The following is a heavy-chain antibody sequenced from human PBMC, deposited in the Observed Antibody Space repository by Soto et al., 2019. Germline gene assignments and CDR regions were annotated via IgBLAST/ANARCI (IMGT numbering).Heavy chain of an antibody. V-gene: IGHV4-39*01. CDR3: ARCPGFGELNPFDY. CDR2: IYYSGST. CDR1: GGSISSSSYY. Sequence: PSETLSLTCTVSGGSISSSSYYWGWIRQPPGKGLEWIGSIYYSGSTYYNPSLKSRVTISVDTSKNTLYLQMNSLRAEDTAVYYCARCPGFGELNPFDYWGQGTLVTVSS. J-gene: IGHJ4*02. D-gene: IGHD3-10*01.